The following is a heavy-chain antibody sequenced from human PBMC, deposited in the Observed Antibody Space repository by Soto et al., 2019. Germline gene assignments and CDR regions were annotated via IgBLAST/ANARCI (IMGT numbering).Heavy chain of an antibody. CDR2: IRGSSSNI. CDR3: ARASVFYFQAEDGIRDSVPVSAFLLNRSSDL. Sequence: GKVLEWVSYIRGSSSNIYSADSVKGRFTISRDNVKNSLFLQMNSLRDEDTAVYYCARASVFYFQAEDGIRDSVPVSAFLLNRSSDL. D-gene: IGHD3-9*01. V-gene: IGHV3-48*02. J-gene: IGHJ2*01.